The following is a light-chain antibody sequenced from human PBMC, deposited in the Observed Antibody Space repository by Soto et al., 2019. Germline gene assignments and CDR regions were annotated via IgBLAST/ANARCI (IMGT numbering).Light chain of an antibody. Sequence: QPALTHPASVSGTHGQSITISCTGTSSDVGGYNYVSWYQQHPGKAPKLMIYEVSNRPSGVSNRFSGSKSGNTASLTISGLQAEDEADYYCSSYTSSSTYVFGTGTKGTVL. V-gene: IGLV2-14*01. CDR3: SSYTSSSTYV. J-gene: IGLJ1*01. CDR2: EVS. CDR1: SSDVGGYNY.